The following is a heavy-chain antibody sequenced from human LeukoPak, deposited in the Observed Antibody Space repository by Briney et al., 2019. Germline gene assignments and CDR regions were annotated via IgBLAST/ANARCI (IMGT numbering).Heavy chain of an antibody. CDR2: ISWNSGSI. V-gene: IGHV3-9*01. CDR1: GFTFSSYA. Sequence: PGGSLRLSCAASGFTFSSYAMSWVRQAPGKGLEWVSGISWNSGSIGYADSVKGRFTISRDNAKNSLYLQMNSLRAEDTALYYCAKDLCDLGEACPRKAFDIWGQGTMVTVSS. CDR3: AKDLCDLGEACPRKAFDI. D-gene: IGHD3-10*01. J-gene: IGHJ3*02.